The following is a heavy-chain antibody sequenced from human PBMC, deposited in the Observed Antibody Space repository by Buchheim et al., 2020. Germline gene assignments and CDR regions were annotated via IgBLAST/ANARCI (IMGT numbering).Heavy chain of an antibody. J-gene: IGHJ3*02. CDR1: GFTFSSYA. CDR3: AKDHPGYYDSSGYYSDPYYDAFDI. CDR2: IGGTGDTT. D-gene: IGHD3-22*01. Sequence: EVQLLESGGGLVQPGGSLRLSCAASGFTFSSYAMSWVRQAPGKGLEWVSAIGGTGDTTFYADSVKGRFTISRDNSKNTLFLQMNSLRAEDTAVYYCAKDHPGYYDSSGYYSDPYYDAFDIWGQGT. V-gene: IGHV3-23*01.